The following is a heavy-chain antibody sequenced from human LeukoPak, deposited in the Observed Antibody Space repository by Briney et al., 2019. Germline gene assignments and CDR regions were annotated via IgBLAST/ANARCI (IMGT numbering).Heavy chain of an antibody. V-gene: IGHV1-24*01. CDR2: FDPEDGET. J-gene: IGHJ4*02. CDR3: PRERDSSGYYQTLGN. CDR1: GYSLTELS. Sequence: ASVKVSCKASGYSLTELSMHWVRQAPGKGLEWMGGFDPEDGETIYAQKFQGRVTMTEDTSTDTAYMELSSLRSEDTAVYYCPRERDSSGYYQTLGNWGQGTLVTVSS. D-gene: IGHD3-22*01.